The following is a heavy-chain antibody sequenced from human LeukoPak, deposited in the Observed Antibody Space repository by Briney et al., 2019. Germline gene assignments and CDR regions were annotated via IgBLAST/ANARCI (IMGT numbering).Heavy chain of an antibody. Sequence: SSVKVSCKVSGYTLTELSMHWVRQAPGKGLEWMGGFDPEDGETIYAQKFQGRVTMTEGTSTDTAYMELSSLRSEDTAVYYCATARPRAFDYWGQGTLVTVSS. CDR2: FDPEDGET. CDR1: GYTLTELS. J-gene: IGHJ4*02. V-gene: IGHV1-24*01. CDR3: ATARPRAFDY.